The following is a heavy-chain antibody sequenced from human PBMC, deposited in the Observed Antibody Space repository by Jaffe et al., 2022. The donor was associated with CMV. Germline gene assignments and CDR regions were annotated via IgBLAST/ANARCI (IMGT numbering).Heavy chain of an antibody. Sequence: EVQLVESGGGLVKPGGSLRLSCAASGFTFSSYSMNWVRQAPGKGLEWVSSISSSSSYIYYADSVKGRFTISRDNAKNSLYLQMNSLRAEDTAVYYCAREDTMVRGVHDLDAFDIWGQGTMVTVSS. D-gene: IGHD3-10*01. J-gene: IGHJ3*02. CDR2: ISSSSSYI. CDR1: GFTFSSYS. CDR3: AREDTMVRGVHDLDAFDI. V-gene: IGHV3-21*01.